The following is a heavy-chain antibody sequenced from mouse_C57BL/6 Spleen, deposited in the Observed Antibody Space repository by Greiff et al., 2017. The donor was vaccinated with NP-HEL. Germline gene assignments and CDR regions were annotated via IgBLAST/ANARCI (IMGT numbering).Heavy chain of an antibody. D-gene: IGHD3-2*02. CDR3: AREAQAPYAMDY. V-gene: IGHV1-4*01. CDR1: GYTFTSYT. Sequence: QVHVKQSGAELARPGASVKMSRKASGYTFTSYTMHWVKQRPGQGLEWIGYINPSSGYTKYNQKFKDKATLTADKSSSTAYMQLSSLTSEDSAVYYCAREAQAPYAMDYWGQGTSVTVSS. CDR2: INPSSGYT. J-gene: IGHJ4*01.